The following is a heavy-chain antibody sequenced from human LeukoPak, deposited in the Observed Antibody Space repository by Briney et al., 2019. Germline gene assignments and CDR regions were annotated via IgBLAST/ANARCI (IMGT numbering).Heavy chain of an antibody. Sequence: GGSLRLSCAASGFTVSSYWMSWVRQAPGKGLEWVATLDQGGDGKFYVDSVKGRFTISRDNAKNSLYLQMNSLRAEDTAVYYCARGRIAARGHDAFDIWGQGTMVTVSS. CDR3: ARGRIAARGHDAFDI. J-gene: IGHJ3*02. V-gene: IGHV3-7*01. CDR1: GFTVSSYW. CDR2: LDQGGDGK. D-gene: IGHD6-6*01.